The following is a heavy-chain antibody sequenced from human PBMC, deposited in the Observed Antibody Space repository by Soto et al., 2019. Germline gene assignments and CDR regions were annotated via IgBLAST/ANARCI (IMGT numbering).Heavy chain of an antibody. CDR3: ARHPSDFWFDP. D-gene: IGHD2-21*02. CDR2: IFYSGNK. CDR1: GGSLSGYY. V-gene: IGHV4-59*08. J-gene: IGHJ5*02. Sequence: PSETLSLTCTVSGGSLSGYYWSWIRQSPGKGLEWIACIFYSGNKYHNPALQSRVSISVDTSKNQLSLRLSSVTAADTAVYYCARHPSDFWFDPWGQGTLVTVS.